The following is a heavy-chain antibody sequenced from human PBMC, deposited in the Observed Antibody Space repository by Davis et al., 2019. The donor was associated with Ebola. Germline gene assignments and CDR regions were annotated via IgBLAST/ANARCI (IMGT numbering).Heavy chain of an antibody. V-gene: IGHV3-9*01. CDR1: GFNFNDYA. D-gene: IGHD4-17*01. Sequence: SLKISCAGPGFNFNDYAMHWVRQGLGKGLEWASAISWNSGVIAYADSVKGRFTISRDNTKNSLYLQMNSLRDEDTALYYCSRGGAVKFDYWGQGTLVTVSS. J-gene: IGHJ4*02. CDR3: SRGGAVKFDY. CDR2: ISWNSGVI.